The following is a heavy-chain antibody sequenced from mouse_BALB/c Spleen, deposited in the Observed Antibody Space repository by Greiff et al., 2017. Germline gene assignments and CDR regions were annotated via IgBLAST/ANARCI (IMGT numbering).Heavy chain of an antibody. D-gene: IGHD1-2*01. V-gene: IGHV1S81*02. CDR3: AREAFITTATGFAY. CDR1: GYTFTSYW. J-gene: IGHJ3*01. Sequence: QVQLQQPGAELVKPGASVKLSCKASGYTFTSYWMHWVKQRPGQGLEWIGEINPSNGRTNYNEKFKSKATLTVDKSYSTAYMQLSSLTSEDSAVYYCAREAFITTATGFAYWGQGTLVTVSA. CDR2: INPSNGRT.